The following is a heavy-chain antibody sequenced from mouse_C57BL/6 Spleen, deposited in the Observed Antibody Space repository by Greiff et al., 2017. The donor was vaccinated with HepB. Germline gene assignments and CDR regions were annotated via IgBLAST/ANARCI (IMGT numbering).Heavy chain of an antibody. Sequence: EVKLVESGGGLVQPGGSLKLSCAASGFTFSDYGMAWVRQAPRKGPEWVAFISNLAYSIYYADTVTGRFTISRENAKNTLYLEMSSLRSEDTAMYYCARRTSYYAMDYWGQGTSVTVSS. V-gene: IGHV5-15*01. CDR2: ISNLAYSI. CDR1: GFTFSDYG. J-gene: IGHJ4*01. CDR3: ARRTSYYAMDY.